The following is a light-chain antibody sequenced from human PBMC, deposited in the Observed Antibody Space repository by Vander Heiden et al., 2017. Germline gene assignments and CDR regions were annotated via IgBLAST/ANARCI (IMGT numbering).Light chain of an antibody. CDR2: AAS. V-gene: IGKV1-8*01. CDR1: QGISSY. J-gene: IGKJ3*01. CDR3: QQYSSYPFT. Sequence: AIRMTQSPSSFSASTGDRVTITCRASQGISSYLAWYQQKPGKAPKLLIYAASTLQSGVPSRFTGSRSGTDFTLTMSCLHSEDFATYYCQQYSSYPFTFPHEVKVGI.